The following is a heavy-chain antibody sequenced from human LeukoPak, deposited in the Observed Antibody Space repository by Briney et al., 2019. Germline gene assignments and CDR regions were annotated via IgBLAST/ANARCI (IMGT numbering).Heavy chain of an antibody. CDR2: ISSSGSTI. D-gene: IGHD3-3*01. CDR1: GFTFSSYE. J-gene: IGHJ6*03. Sequence: GGSLRLSCAASGFTFSSYEVNWVRQAPGKGLEWVSYISSSGSTIYYADSVKGRFTISRDNAKNSLYLQMNSLRAEDTAVYYCARANFWSGYYRGYYYMDVWGKGTTVTVSS. V-gene: IGHV3-48*03. CDR3: ARANFWSGYYRGYYYMDV.